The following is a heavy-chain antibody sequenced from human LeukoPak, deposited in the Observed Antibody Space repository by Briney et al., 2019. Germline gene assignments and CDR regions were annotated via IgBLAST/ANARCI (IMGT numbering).Heavy chain of an antibody. Sequence: SETLSLTCAVYSGSLNGYYWRWIRQPPGKGLEWIGEINHSGSTNYYPSLKSRVTMSEDTFKNQSSPKMSSVTAADSSVYYCARMNSGAFDMWGQGTMVTVSS. CDR3: ARMNSGAFDM. J-gene: IGHJ3*02. CDR2: INHSGST. D-gene: IGHD1-7*01. CDR1: SGSLNGYY. V-gene: IGHV4-34*01.